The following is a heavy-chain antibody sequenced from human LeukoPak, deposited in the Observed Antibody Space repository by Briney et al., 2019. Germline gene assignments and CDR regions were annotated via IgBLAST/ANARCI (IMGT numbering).Heavy chain of an antibody. CDR1: GFTFSDDG. D-gene: IGHD2-21*02. V-gene: IGHV3-33*05. Sequence: PGGSLRLSCAASGFTFSDDGMHWVRQAPGKGLEWLIVVSNEGRVQYYADSVKGRFTISRDNSENTLSLQMNSLRAEDTAVYYCARMGAYCGGDCYSTYYYYMDVWGKGTTVTVSS. J-gene: IGHJ6*03. CDR2: VSNEGRVQ. CDR3: ARMGAYCGGDCYSTYYYYMDV.